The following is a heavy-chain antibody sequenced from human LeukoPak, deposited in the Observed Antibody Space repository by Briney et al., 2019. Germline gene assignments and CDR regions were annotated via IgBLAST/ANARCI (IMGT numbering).Heavy chain of an antibody. D-gene: IGHD3-22*01. J-gene: IGHJ4*02. CDR3: ARGISMMIVAPGY. V-gene: IGHV3-23*01. CDR2: ISGSGGST. CDR1: GFPFSSYA. Sequence: GGSLSLSCEASGFPFSSYAMSWARQAQGKGLDWVSAISGSGGSTYYAESVKGRFTISRDNSNNTLYLQMNSLRAEDTAVYYCARGISMMIVAPGYWGQGTLVTVSS.